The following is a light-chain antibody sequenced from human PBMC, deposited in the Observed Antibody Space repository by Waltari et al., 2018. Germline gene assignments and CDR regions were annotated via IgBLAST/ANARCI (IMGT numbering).Light chain of an antibody. CDR3: PQVYRALYT. V-gene: IGKV1-39*01. Sequence: DTNTIPCRASHTIHNYLDWYPQKPRKAPMPLIQAASPLQSGLPSRFSSSRYVTDFILTISSLKPSDFAAYYCPQVYRALYTFAQGSRLEI. CDR2: AAS. J-gene: IGKJ2*01. CDR1: HTIHNY.